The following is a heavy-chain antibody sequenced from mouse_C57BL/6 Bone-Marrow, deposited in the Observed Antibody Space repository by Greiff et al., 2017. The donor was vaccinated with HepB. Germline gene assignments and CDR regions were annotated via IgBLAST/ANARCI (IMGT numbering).Heavy chain of an antibody. D-gene: IGHD2-1*01. CDR3: ARDYGNLAY. CDR2: IDPSDSYT. CDR1: GYTFTSYW. V-gene: IGHV1-50*01. Sequence: QVQLQQPGAELMKPGASVKLSCKASGYTFTSYWMQWVKQRPGQGLEWIGEIDPSDSYTNYNQKFKGKATLTVDTSSSTAYMQLSSLTSEDSAVYYCARDYGNLAYWGQGTLVTVSA. J-gene: IGHJ3*01.